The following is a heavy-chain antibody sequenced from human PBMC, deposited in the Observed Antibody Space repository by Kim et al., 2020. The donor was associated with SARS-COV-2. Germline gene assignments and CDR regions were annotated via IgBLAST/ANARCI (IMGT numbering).Heavy chain of an antibody. V-gene: IGHV3-21*01. CDR2: ISSSSSYI. D-gene: IGHD5-12*01. CDR3: AMGFGEMATISYRPNYYYYYGMDV. J-gene: IGHJ6*02. Sequence: GGSLRLSCAASGFTFSSYSMNWVRQAPGKGLEWVSSISSSSSYIYYADSVKGRFTISRDNAKNSLYLQMNSLRAEDTAVYYCAMGFGEMATISYRPNYYYYYGMDVWGQGTTVTVSS. CDR1: GFTFSSYS.